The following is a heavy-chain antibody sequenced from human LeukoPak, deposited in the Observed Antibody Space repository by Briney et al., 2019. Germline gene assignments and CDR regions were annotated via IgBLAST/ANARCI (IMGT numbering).Heavy chain of an antibody. CDR3: ATLPATTYYFHY. V-gene: IGHV3-7*01. CDR1: GFTFSSYW. D-gene: IGHD2-2*01. Sequence: GGSLRLSCAASGFTFSSYWMSWVRQAPGRGLEWVANIKQDGSEKYYVDSVKGRFTISRDNAENSLYLQMNSLRAEDTAVYYCATLPATTYYFHYWGQGTLVTVSS. J-gene: IGHJ4*02. CDR2: IKQDGSEK.